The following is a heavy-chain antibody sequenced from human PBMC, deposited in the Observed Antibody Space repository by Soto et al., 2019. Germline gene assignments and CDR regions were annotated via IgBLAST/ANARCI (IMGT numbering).Heavy chain of an antibody. D-gene: IGHD3-22*01. Sequence: GESLKISCRTSGYKFTSSWIAWVRQKPGKGLEWMGIIFPSDSDTRYSPSFQGQVTISADRSTSTVFLQWASLKASDTAVYFCARKDKSGYFNWFDPWGQGTLVTVST. CDR3: ARKDKSGYFNWFDP. CDR2: IFPSDSDT. CDR1: GYKFTSSW. J-gene: IGHJ5*02. V-gene: IGHV5-51*01.